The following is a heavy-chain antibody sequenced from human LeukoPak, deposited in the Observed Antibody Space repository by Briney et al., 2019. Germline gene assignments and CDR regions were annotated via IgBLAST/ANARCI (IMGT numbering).Heavy chain of an antibody. Sequence: PGGSLRLSCAASGFTFSSYAMSWVRQAPGKGLEWVSAISGSGGSTYYADSVKGRFTISRDNSKNTLHLQMNSLRAEDTAVYYCAKKKASAYYYDSSGYFFDYWGQGTLVTVSS. J-gene: IGHJ4*02. D-gene: IGHD3-22*01. V-gene: IGHV3-23*01. CDR1: GFTFSSYA. CDR3: AKKKASAYYYDSSGYFFDY. CDR2: ISGSGGST.